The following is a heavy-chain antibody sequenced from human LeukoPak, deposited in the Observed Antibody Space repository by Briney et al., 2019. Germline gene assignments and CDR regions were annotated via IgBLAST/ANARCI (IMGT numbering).Heavy chain of an antibody. J-gene: IGHJ3*02. D-gene: IGHD1-26*01. Sequence: GGSLRLSCAASGFTFSSYTMNWVRQAPGKGLEWVSYISSSSSTIYYADSVKGRFTISRDNAKNSLYLQTNSLRAEDTAVYYCARGGTYYNEAFDIWGQGTMVTVSA. V-gene: IGHV3-48*01. CDR2: ISSSSSTI. CDR1: GFTFSSYT. CDR3: ARGGTYYNEAFDI.